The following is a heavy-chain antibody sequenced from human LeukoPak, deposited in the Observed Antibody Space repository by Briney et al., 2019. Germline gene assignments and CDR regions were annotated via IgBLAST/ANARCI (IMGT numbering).Heavy chain of an antibody. CDR2: ISWNSGSI. V-gene: IGHV3-9*01. D-gene: IGHD3-22*01. CDR1: GFTFDDYA. CDR3: AKVAHYYDSSGYFDAFDI. Sequence: GGSLRLSRAASGFTFDDYAMHWVRHAPGKGLEWVSGISWNSGSIGYADSVKGRFTISRDNAKNSLYLQMNSLRAEDTALYYCAKVAHYYDSSGYFDAFDIRGQGTMVTVSS. J-gene: IGHJ3*02.